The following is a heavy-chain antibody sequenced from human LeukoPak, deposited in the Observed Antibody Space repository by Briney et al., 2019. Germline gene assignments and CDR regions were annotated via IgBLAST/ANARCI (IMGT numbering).Heavy chain of an antibody. V-gene: IGHV3-7*01. J-gene: IGHJ4*02. CDR3: AREKLGEHIVVADY. Sequence: GGSLRLSCAASGFTFSSYWMSWVRQAPGKGLEWVANIKQDGSEKYYVDSVKGRFTISRDNAKNSLYLQMNGLRAEDTAVYYCAREKLGEHIVVADYWGQGNLVTVSS. CDR1: GFTFSSYW. D-gene: IGHD2-21*01. CDR2: IKQDGSEK.